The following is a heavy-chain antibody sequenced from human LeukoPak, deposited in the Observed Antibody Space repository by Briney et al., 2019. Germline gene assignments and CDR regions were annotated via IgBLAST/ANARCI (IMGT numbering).Heavy chain of an antibody. D-gene: IGHD3-3*01. CDR1: GGSISSYY. Sequence: PSETLSLTCTVSGGSISSYYWGWIRQPPGKGLEWIGYIYYSGSTNYNPSLKSRVTISVDTSKNQFSLKLSSVTAADTAVYYCARSYYDFWSGYYTGGGNFDYWGQGTLVTVSS. V-gene: IGHV4-59*01. J-gene: IGHJ4*02. CDR3: ARSYYDFWSGYYTGGGNFDY. CDR2: IYYSGST.